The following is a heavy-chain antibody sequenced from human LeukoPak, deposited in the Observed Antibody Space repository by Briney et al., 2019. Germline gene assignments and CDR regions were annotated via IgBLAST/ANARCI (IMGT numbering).Heavy chain of an antibody. CDR3: ARPKTLGGYNYEFEF. Sequence: GESLKISCKGSGYSFPNYWIGWVRQMPGKGLEWIGIVYPATSDTTYSPSFQGQVTISADKSSSTAYLQWSSLKASDTAIYYCARPKTLGGYNYEFEFWGQGTLITVSS. J-gene: IGHJ4*02. V-gene: IGHV5-51*01. D-gene: IGHD5-18*01. CDR1: GYSFPNYW. CDR2: VYPATSDT.